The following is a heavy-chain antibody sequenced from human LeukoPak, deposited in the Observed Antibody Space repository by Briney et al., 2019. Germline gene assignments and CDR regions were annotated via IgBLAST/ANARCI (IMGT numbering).Heavy chain of an antibody. J-gene: IGHJ4*02. CDR3: ARDDRYYGSGSFDY. D-gene: IGHD3-10*01. CDR2: ISYDGSNK. Sequence: SCKASGGTFSSYAMHWVRQAPGKGLEWVAVISYDGSNKYYADSVKGRFTISRDNSKNTLYLQMNSLRAEDTAVYYCARDDRYYGSGSFDYWGQGTLVTVSS. V-gene: IGHV3-30*04. CDR1: GGTFSSYA.